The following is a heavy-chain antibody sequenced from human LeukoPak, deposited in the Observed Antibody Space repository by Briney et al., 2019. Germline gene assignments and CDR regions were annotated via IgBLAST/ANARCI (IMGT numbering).Heavy chain of an antibody. V-gene: IGHV3-53*01. J-gene: IGHJ4*02. CDR1: GFTLRSNY. CDR3: ARGGESGYPDY. Sequence: GGSLRLPCAASGFTLRSNYMSGVRQAPGEGLEWVSVIYSGGNTYYADSVKGRFTISRDNSKNPLYLQMNSLSAEDTAVSYRARGGESGYPDYWGQGTLVTVSS. D-gene: IGHD3-22*01. CDR2: IYSGGNT.